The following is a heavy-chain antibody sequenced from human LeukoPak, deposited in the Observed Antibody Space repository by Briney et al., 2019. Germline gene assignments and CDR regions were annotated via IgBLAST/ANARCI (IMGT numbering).Heavy chain of an antibody. CDR2: INHSGST. J-gene: IGHJ4*02. CDR1: GGSFSGYY. V-gene: IGHV4-34*01. D-gene: IGHD3-9*01. Sequence: PSETLSLTCAVYGGSFSGYYWSWIRQPPGKGLEWIGEINHSGSTYYNPSLKSRVTISVDTSKNQFSLKLSSVTAADTAVYYCARDWVDILTGYQYYFDYWGQGTLVTVSS. CDR3: ARDWVDILTGYQYYFDY.